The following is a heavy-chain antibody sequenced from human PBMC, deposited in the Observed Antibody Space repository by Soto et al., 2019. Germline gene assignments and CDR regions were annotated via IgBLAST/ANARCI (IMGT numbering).Heavy chain of an antibody. V-gene: IGHV3-74*01. J-gene: IGHJ4*02. CDR3: ARISPIMPQGY. CDR1: GFTFSSYW. CDR2: INSDGSST. D-gene: IGHD2-2*01. Sequence: GGSLRLSCAASGFTFSSYWMHWVRQAPGKGLVWVSRINSDGSSTSYADSVKGRFTISRDNAKNTLYLQANSLRAEDTAVYYCARISPIMPQGYWGQGTRVTVSS.